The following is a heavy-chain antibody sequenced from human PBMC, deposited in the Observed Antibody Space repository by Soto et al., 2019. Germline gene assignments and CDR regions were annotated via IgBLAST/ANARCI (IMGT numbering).Heavy chain of an antibody. Sequence: QVQLQESGPGLVKPSETLSLTCTVSGGSISSYYWSWIRQPPGKGLEWIGYTYYTGSASYNPSLKSRVTISVNTSRNQFSLKLSSVTAADSAVYYCARSNYASESFRDYWGQGTLVTVSS. CDR1: GGSISSYY. CDR3: ARSNYASESFRDY. V-gene: IGHV4-59*01. J-gene: IGHJ4*02. D-gene: IGHD3-10*01. CDR2: TYYTGSA.